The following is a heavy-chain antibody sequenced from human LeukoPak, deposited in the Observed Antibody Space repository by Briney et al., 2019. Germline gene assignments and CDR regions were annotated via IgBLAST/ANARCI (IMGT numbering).Heavy chain of an antibody. Sequence: GASVKVSCKASGYTFTGYYMHWVRQAPGQGLEWMGWINPDSGGTSYAQKFQGRVTMTRDTSISTAYMDLSRLRSDDTAVYYCARKHGGDLEGDDAFDVWGQGTMVTVSS. J-gene: IGHJ3*01. D-gene: IGHD2-21*01. CDR2: INPDSGGT. V-gene: IGHV1-2*02. CDR1: GYTFTGYY. CDR3: ARKHGGDLEGDDAFDV.